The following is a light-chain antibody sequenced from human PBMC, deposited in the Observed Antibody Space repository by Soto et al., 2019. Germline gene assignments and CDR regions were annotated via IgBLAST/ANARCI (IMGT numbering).Light chain of an antibody. CDR1: QSISNW. CDR3: QQSYSTLT. V-gene: IGKV1-5*03. CDR2: KAS. J-gene: IGKJ4*01. Sequence: DIQMTQSPSTLSASVGDRVTITCRASQSISNWLAWYQQKPGRAPKLLIYKASSLESGVPSRFSGSGSGTDFTLTISSLQPEDFATYYCQQSYSTLTFGGGTKVDIK.